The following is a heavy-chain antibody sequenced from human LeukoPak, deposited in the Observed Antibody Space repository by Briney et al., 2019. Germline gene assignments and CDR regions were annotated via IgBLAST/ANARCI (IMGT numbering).Heavy chain of an antibody. CDR3: ARVLWFGERGYFDY. Sequence: ASVKVSCKASGYTFTSYYMHWVRQAPGQGLEWMGWINPNSGGTNYAQKFQGRVTMTRDTSISTAYMELSRLRSDDTAVYYCARVLWFGERGYFDYWGQGTLVTVSS. J-gene: IGHJ4*02. V-gene: IGHV1-2*02. CDR2: INPNSGGT. CDR1: GYTFTSYY. D-gene: IGHD3-10*01.